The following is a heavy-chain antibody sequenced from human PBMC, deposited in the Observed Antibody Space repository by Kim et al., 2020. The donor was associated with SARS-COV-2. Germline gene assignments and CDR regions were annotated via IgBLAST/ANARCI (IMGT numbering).Heavy chain of an antibody. CDR3: AKTMAHYDLRPD. V-gene: IGHV3-23*01. Sequence: YYADSVEGRFTVSRDNSKSPLYLQMNRLRAEDTAVYYCAKTMAHYDLRPDWGQGTLVTVSS. D-gene: IGHD5-12*01. J-gene: IGHJ4*02.